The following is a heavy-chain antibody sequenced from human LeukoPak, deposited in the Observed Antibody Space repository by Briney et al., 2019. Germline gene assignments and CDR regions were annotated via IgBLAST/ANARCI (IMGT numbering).Heavy chain of an antibody. CDR2: IYYSGST. J-gene: IGHJ4*02. CDR3: AREDTIFGVVIPFDN. Sequence: SETLSLTCTVSGGSISSSSYYWGWIRQPPGKGLEWIGSIYYSGSTYYNPSLKSRVTISVDTSKNQFSLKLSSVTAADTAVHYCAREDTIFGVVIPFDNWGQGTLVTVSS. D-gene: IGHD3-3*01. V-gene: IGHV4-39*07. CDR1: GGSISSSSYY.